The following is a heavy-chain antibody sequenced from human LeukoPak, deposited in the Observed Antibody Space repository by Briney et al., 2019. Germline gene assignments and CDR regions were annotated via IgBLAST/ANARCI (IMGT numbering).Heavy chain of an antibody. D-gene: IGHD6-13*01. J-gene: IGHJ6*03. CDR3: ARGPQLVDYYYIDV. Sequence: SETLSLTCTVSGGSISSGSYYWSWIRQPAGKGLEWIGRIYTSGSTNYNPSPKSRVTISVDTSKNQFSLQLNSVTPEDTAVYYCARGPQLVDYYYIDVWGKGTTVTVSS. CDR1: GGSISSGSYY. CDR2: IYTSGST. V-gene: IGHV4-61*02.